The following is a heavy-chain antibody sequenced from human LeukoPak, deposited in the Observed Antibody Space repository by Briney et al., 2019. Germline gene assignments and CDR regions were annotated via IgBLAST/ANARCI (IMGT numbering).Heavy chain of an antibody. Sequence: GGSLRLSCAASGFTFSSYGMHWVRQAPGKGLEWVAVISYDASNKYYADSVKGRFTISRDNSKNTLYLQMNSLRAEDTAVYYCAKDGVLRSGWYHYFDYWGQGTLVTVSS. V-gene: IGHV3-30*18. CDR3: AKDGVLRSGWYHYFDY. D-gene: IGHD6-19*01. J-gene: IGHJ4*02. CDR1: GFTFSSYG. CDR2: ISYDASNK.